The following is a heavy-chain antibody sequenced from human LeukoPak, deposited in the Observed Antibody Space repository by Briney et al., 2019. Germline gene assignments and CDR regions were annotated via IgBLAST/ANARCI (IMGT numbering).Heavy chain of an antibody. J-gene: IGHJ4*02. CDR3: ARGANWGSPDY. V-gene: IGHV4-59*01. Sequence: SSETLSLTCTVSGGSISSDYWSWIRQSPGKGLEWIGYIYYSGTTSYNPSLKSRVTISLDTSKNQFSLKLSSVTAADTAVYYCARGANWGSPDYWGQGTLVTVSS. CDR1: GGSISSDY. D-gene: IGHD7-27*01. CDR2: IYYSGTT.